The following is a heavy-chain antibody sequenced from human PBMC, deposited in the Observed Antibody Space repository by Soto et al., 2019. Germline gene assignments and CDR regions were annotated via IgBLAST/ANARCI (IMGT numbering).Heavy chain of an antibody. Sequence: SETLSLTCTVSGGSISSSSYYWGWIRQPPGKGLEWIGSIYYNGDTYYDPSLKSRVTISVDTSKKQFSLKMSSVTAADTAVYYCARHYYGSGSYWNFDYWGQGTMVTVYS. D-gene: IGHD3-10*01. CDR2: IYYNGDT. CDR1: GGSISSSSYY. J-gene: IGHJ4*02. CDR3: ARHYYGSGSYWNFDY. V-gene: IGHV4-39*01.